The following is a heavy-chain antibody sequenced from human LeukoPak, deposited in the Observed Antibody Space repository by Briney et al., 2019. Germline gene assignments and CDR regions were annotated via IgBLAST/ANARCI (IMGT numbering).Heavy chain of an antibody. CDR2: ISGSSSST. Sequence: GGSLRLSCAAPGFTFSNYGMSWVRQAPGMGLEWVSAISGSSSSTYYADSVKGRFTISRDNSKNALYLQMNSLRAEDTAVYYCAKAAGFMARGVISDYWGQGTLVTVSS. J-gene: IGHJ4*02. CDR3: AKAAGFMARGVISDY. D-gene: IGHD3-10*01. V-gene: IGHV3-23*01. CDR1: GFTFSNYG.